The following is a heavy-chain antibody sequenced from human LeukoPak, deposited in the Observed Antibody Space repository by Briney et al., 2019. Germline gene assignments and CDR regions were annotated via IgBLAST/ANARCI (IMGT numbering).Heavy chain of an antibody. J-gene: IGHJ4*02. CDR3: ARGKRGYSGYALDY. V-gene: IGHV1-18*04. Sequence: ASVKVSCKASGYTFTSYCISWVRQAPGQGLEWMGWISAYNGNTNYAQKLQGRVTMTTDTSTSTAYMELRSLRSDDTAIYYCARGKRGYSGYALDYWGQGTLVTVSS. CDR2: ISAYNGNT. D-gene: IGHD5-12*01. CDR1: GYTFTSYC.